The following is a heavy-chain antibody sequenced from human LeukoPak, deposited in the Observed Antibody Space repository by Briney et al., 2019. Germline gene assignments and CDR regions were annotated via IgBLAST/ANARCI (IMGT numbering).Heavy chain of an antibody. CDR1: GGSLSSSNW. Sequence: SGTLSLTCAVSGGSLSSSNWWSWVRQPPGKGLEWIGEIHHSGSTNYNPSLKSRVTISVDKSKNQFSLKLSSVTAADTAVYYCASLLWFGYSYWYFDLWGRGTLVTVSS. J-gene: IGHJ2*01. CDR2: IHHSGST. V-gene: IGHV4-4*02. D-gene: IGHD3-10*01. CDR3: ASLLWFGYSYWYFDL.